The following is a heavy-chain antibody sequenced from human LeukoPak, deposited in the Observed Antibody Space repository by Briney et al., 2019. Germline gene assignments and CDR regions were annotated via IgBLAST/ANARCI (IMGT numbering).Heavy chain of an antibody. D-gene: IGHD3-10*01. CDR2: IKQDGSEK. CDR3: ARTLWFGELVRHY. Sequence: GGSLRHSCAASGFTFSSYWMSWVRQAPGKGLEWVANIKQDGSEKYYVDSVKGRFTISRDNAKNSLYLQMNSLRAEDTAVYYCARTLWFGELVRHYWGQGTLVTVSS. CDR1: GFTFSSYW. V-gene: IGHV3-7*01. J-gene: IGHJ4*02.